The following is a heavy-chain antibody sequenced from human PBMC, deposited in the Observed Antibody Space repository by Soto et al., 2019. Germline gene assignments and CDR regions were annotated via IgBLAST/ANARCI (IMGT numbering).Heavy chain of an antibody. Sequence: GGSLRLSCAASGFTFSSYSMNWVRPAPGKGLEWVSYISSSSSTIYYADSVKGRFTISRDNAKNSLYLQMNSLRAEDTAVYYCARESCSSTSCYAIGAFDIWGQGTMVTVSS. CDR3: ARESCSSTSCYAIGAFDI. J-gene: IGHJ3*02. CDR2: ISSSSSTI. V-gene: IGHV3-48*01. D-gene: IGHD2-2*01. CDR1: GFTFSSYS.